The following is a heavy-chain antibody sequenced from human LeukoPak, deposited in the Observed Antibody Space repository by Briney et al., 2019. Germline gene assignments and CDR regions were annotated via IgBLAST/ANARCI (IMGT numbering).Heavy chain of an antibody. CDR3: AKDVCGGDCFGYFQH. V-gene: IGHV3-30*02. J-gene: IGHJ1*01. D-gene: IGHD2-21*02. CDR1: GFTFSSYG. CDR2: IRYDGSNK. Sequence: GGSLRLSCAASGFTFSSYGMHWVRQAPGKGLEWVAFIRYDGSNKYYADSVKGRFTISRDNSKNTLYLQMNSLRAEDTAVYYCAKDVCGGDCFGYFQHWGQGTLVTVSS.